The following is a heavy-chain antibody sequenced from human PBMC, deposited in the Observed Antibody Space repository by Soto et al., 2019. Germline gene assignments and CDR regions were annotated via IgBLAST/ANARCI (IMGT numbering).Heavy chain of an antibody. D-gene: IGHD3-16*01. CDR2: ISSSGSNK. J-gene: IGHJ4*02. CDR3: ARDPNDYVWALDY. CDR1: GFTFTSYS. Sequence: GGSLRLSCAASGFTFTSYSFHWVRQAPGKGLEWVAVISSSGSNKYFADSVKGRFTLSRDTSENTVYLQMNSLRAEDTAVYYCARDPNDYVWALDYWGQGTLVTVS. V-gene: IGHV3-30-3*01.